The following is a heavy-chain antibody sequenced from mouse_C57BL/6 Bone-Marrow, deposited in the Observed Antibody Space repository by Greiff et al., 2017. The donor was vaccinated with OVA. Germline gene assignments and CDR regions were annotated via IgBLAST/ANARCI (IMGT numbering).Heavy chain of an antibody. CDR1: GFTFSSYA. V-gene: IGHV5-4*01. CDR3: ARALRDY. CDR2: ISDGGSYT. D-gene: IGHD3-2*02. Sequence: EVQLQESGGGLVKPGGSLKLSCAASGFTFSSYAMSWVRQTPGKRLEWVATISDGGSYTNYPDNVKGRVTISRDNAKNNLYLQMSHLNSEDTAMYYCARALRDYWGQGTTLTVSS. J-gene: IGHJ2*01.